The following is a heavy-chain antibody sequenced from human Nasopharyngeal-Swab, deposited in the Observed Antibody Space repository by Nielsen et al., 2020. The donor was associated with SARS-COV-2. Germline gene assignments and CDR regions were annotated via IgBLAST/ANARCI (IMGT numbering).Heavy chain of an antibody. D-gene: IGHD5-18*01. J-gene: IGHJ4*02. CDR1: GFTFSSYS. CDR2: ISSSSSTM. Sequence: GESLKISCAASGFTFSSYSMNWVRQAPGKGLEWVSYISSSSSTMYYADSVKGRFTISRDNAKNSLYLQMNSLRDEDTAVYYCARDPGYSYLYYFDYWGRGTLVTVSS. CDR3: ARDPGYSYLYYFDY. V-gene: IGHV3-48*02.